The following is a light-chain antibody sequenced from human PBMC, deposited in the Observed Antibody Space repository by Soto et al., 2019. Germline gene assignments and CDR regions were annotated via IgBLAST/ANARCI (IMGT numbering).Light chain of an antibody. CDR3: QVWDIMTDNYV. V-gene: IGLV3-21*04. J-gene: IGLJ1*01. CDR2: YDS. Sequence: SYKLTQSPSVSVAPEKTATITCGGNNIGNKRVHWYRQKPGQATVLLISYDSDRPSGIPERFSGSNSGNTATLTISRVEAGDEADYYCQVWDIMTDNYVFGSGTKLTVL. CDR1: NIGNKR.